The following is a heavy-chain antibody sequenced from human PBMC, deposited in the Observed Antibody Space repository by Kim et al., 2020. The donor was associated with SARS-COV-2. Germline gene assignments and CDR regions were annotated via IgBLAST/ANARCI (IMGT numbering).Heavy chain of an antibody. Sequence: SVKVSCKASGGTFSSYAISWVRQAPGQGLEWMGRIIPILGIANYAQKFQGRVTITADKSTSTAYMELSSLRSEDTAVYYCARGIFNRRSSGYYYGNAFDIWGQGTMVTVSS. CDR3: ARGIFNRRSSGYYYGNAFDI. CDR2: IIPILGIA. D-gene: IGHD3-22*01. CDR1: GGTFSSYA. V-gene: IGHV1-69*04. J-gene: IGHJ3*02.